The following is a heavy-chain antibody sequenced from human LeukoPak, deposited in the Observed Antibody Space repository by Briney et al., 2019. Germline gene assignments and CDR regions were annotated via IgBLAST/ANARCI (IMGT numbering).Heavy chain of an antibody. CDR2: ISSNGGST. V-gene: IGHV3-64*01. D-gene: IGHD2-2*01. CDR3: ARAEYCSSTSCYSPYYYYYYMDV. J-gene: IGHJ6*03. CDR1: GFTSSSYG. Sequence: AGGPLRLSCAASGFTSSSYGMSWVRQAPGKGLEYVSAISSNGGSTYYANSVKGRFTISRDNSKNTLYLQMGSLRAEDMAVYYCARAEYCSSTSCYSPYYYYYYMDVWGKGTTVTVSS.